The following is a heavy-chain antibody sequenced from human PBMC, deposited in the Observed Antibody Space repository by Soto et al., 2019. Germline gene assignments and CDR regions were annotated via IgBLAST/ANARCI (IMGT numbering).Heavy chain of an antibody. Sequence: QVQLQESGPGLVKPSETLSLTCTVSGGSISSYYWSWIRQPPGKGLEWIGYIYYSGSTNYNPSLKSRVTISVDTSKNQFSLELSSVTAADTAVYYCARVHCGGDCSFEYWGQGTLVTFSS. V-gene: IGHV4-59*01. CDR3: ARVHCGGDCSFEY. CDR1: GGSISSYY. D-gene: IGHD2-21*02. CDR2: IYYSGST. J-gene: IGHJ4*02.